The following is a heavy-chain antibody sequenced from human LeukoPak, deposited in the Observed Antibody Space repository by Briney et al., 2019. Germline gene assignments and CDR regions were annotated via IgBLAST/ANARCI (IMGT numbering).Heavy chain of an antibody. CDR1: GGSFSGYY. CDR3: ARDVRYYDSSGYQGY. V-gene: IGHV4-34*01. D-gene: IGHD3-22*01. CDR2: INHSGST. Sequence: SETLSLTCAVYGGSFSGYYWSWIRQPPGKGLEWIGEINHSGSTNYNPSLKSRVTISVDTSKNQFSLKPSSVTAADTAVYYCARDVRYYDSSGYQGYWGQGTLVTVSS. J-gene: IGHJ4*02.